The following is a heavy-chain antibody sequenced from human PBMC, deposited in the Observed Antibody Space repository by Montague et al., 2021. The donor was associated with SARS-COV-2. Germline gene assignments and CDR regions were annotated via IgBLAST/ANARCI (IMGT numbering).Heavy chain of an antibody. CDR2: VHYTRST. Sequence: SETLSLTCEVSGGSIRSYYWSWIRQSPGKGLEWIGYVHYTRSTKYNPSLKTRVTPSLDTPKNHFSLRLNSVTAADTAVYYCARAQNICFIANCVNYFDLWGLGALVSVSS. D-gene: IGHD1-1*01. CDR1: GGSIRSYY. V-gene: IGHV4-59*01. CDR3: ARAQNICFIANCVNYFDL. J-gene: IGHJ4*02.